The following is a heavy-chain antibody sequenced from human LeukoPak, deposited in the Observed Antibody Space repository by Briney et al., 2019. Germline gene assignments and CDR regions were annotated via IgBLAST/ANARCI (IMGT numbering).Heavy chain of an antibody. CDR1: GLTFSSYS. CDR2: ISYDGSHK. J-gene: IGHJ4*02. V-gene: IGHV3-30*03. D-gene: IGHD2-2*01. Sequence: PGGSLRLSCAAYGLTFSSYSMHWVRQAPGKGLEWVAVISYDGSHKYYADSVKGRFTISRDNSNNTLHLQMNSLRAEDTAVYYCGRAMEVYQLLPDYWGQGTLVTVSS. CDR3: GRAMEVYQLLPDY.